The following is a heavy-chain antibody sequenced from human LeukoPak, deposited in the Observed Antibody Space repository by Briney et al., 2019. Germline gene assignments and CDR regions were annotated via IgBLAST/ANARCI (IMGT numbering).Heavy chain of an antibody. Sequence: GGSLRLSCAASGFSFSSFYMNWVRQAPGKGLEWVSSTSSGGTYTYYADSVKGRFTVSRGYAKSSLYLQMNSLRAEDTAVYYCARDSSDYGGNPLDYWGQGTLVTVSS. D-gene: IGHD4-23*01. J-gene: IGHJ4*02. CDR3: ARDSSDYGGNPLDY. CDR2: TSSGGTYT. CDR1: GFSFSSFY. V-gene: IGHV3-21*06.